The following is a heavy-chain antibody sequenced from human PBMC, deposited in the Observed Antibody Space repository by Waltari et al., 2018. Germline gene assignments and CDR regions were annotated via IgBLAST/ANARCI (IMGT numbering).Heavy chain of an antibody. Sequence: QVQLVESGGGVVQPGWSLRLSCAASGFTFSSYGMHWVRQAPGKGLEGVAVIWYDGSNKYYADSVKGRFTISRDNSKNTLYLQMNSLRAEDTAVYYCASVPGLGSSSLWLPPPTDYYYGMDVWGQGTTVTVSS. D-gene: IGHD6-13*01. CDR2: IWYDGSNK. CDR1: GFTFSSYG. CDR3: ASVPGLGSSSLWLPPPTDYYYGMDV. J-gene: IGHJ6*02. V-gene: IGHV3-33*01.